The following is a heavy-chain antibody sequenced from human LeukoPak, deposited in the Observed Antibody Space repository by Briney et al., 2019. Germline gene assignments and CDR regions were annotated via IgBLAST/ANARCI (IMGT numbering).Heavy chain of an antibody. CDR1: GGSISSYY. J-gene: IGHJ4*02. Sequence: SETLSLTCTVSGGSISSYYWSWIRRPPGKGLEWIGYNYDSGSTNYNPSLKSRVTISVDTSKNQFSLKLSSVTAADTAVYYCARALLHTYYYDSSGYYYPYYFDYWGQGTLVTVSS. V-gene: IGHV4-59*12. D-gene: IGHD3-22*01. CDR2: NYDSGST. CDR3: ARALLHTYYYDSSGYYYPYYFDY.